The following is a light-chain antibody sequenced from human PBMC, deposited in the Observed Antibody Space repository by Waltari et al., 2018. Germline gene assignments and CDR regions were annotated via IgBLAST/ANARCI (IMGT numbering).Light chain of an antibody. CDR1: TLTKQF. V-gene: IGLV3-25*03. J-gene: IGLJ2*01. CDR3: QSADSSGTSRDVL. CDR2: KDS. Sequence: SYELTQPPSVSVSPGQTARITCSGDTLTKQFAYWYQKKPGQAPVVVIYKDSVRPSGIPERFSGSSSGTTVTLTNSGVQAEDEADYYCQSADSSGTSRDVLFGGGTKLTVL.